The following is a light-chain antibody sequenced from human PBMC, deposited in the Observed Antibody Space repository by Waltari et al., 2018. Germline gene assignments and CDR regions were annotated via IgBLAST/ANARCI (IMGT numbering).Light chain of an antibody. CDR3: QKYGTLPAT. J-gene: IGKJ1*01. V-gene: IGKV3-20*01. CDR2: DAS. CDR1: QSVSRT. Sequence: IVLTHSPGTLSLSPGERATLSCRASQSVSRTLAWYQQKPGQAPRLRIYDASTRATGIPDRFSGSGFGTDFSLTISRLEPEDFAVYYCQKYGTLPATFGQGTTVEIK.